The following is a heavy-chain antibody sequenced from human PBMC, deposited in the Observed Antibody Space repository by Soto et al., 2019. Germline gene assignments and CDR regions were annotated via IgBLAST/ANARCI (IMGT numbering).Heavy chain of an antibody. D-gene: IGHD5-18*01. CDR2: IYYSGNT. CDR1: GASISSGCSE. CDR3: ARDRLMATAGTEGNYFCLDF. J-gene: IGHJ6*02. Sequence: PQSRSLTCTLDGASISSGCSECSWARKKPWRGLEWFGNIYYSGNTYYNPSVKSRLTISEDTSKNQFYLNQSTVTAADTAVYYCARDRLMATAGTEGNYFCLDFWGQGTTVTVSS. V-gene: IGHV4-31*03.